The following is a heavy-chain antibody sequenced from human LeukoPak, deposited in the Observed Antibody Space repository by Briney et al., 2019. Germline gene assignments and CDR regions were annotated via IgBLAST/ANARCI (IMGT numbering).Heavy chain of an antibody. V-gene: IGHV3-11*01. CDR2: ISDSGSTI. Sequence: GGSLRLSCAASGFIFSDDYMTWIRQTPGKGLEWLSYISDSGSTINYADSVKGRLTICRDNAKKSLFLQMNSLRAGDTAVYYCAIYYDSSGSIDHWGQGTLVTVSS. CDR3: AIYYDSSGSIDH. J-gene: IGHJ4*02. CDR1: GFIFSDDY. D-gene: IGHD3-22*01.